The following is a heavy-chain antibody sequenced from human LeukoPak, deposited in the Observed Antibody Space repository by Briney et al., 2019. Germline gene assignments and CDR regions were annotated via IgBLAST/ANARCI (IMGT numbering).Heavy chain of an antibody. J-gene: IGHJ4*02. D-gene: IGHD6-6*01. CDR2: ISGSGAVT. V-gene: IGHV3-23*01. CDR3: AKDFIGYSTSLY. Sequence: GGSLRLSCAGSGFTFSSYAMSWVRQAPGKGLEWVSSISGSGAVTYYADSVKGRFTISRDNSMNTLNLQMNSLSVDDTAVYYCAKDFIGYSTSLYWGQGTLVSVSS. CDR1: GFTFSSYA.